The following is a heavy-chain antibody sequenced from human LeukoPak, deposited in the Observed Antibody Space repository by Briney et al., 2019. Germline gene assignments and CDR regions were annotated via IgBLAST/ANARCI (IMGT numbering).Heavy chain of an antibody. D-gene: IGHD3-10*01. Sequence: GGSLILSCAASVFTFDDYAMHCVPQAPGQGLEWVSFISGDGGSTYYADSVKGRLTISRDDRKNSLYLQMNSLRTEDTALYYCAKDSAPRVVDYYDYWGQGTLVTVSS. V-gene: IGHV3-43*02. CDR2: ISGDGGST. CDR1: VFTFDDYA. CDR3: AKDSAPRVVDYYDY. J-gene: IGHJ4*02.